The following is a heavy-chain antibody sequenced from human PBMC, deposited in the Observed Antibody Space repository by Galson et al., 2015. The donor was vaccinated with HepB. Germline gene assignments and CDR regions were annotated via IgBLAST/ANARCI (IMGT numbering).Heavy chain of an antibody. CDR2: ISGSSNTI. J-gene: IGHJ4*02. D-gene: IGHD5-18*01. CDR3: ARAPAGRGYNFYYFDY. Sequence: SLRLSCAASGFTFSAYSINWVRQAPGKGLEWISYISGSSNTIYYADSVKGRFTISSDNAKNTLYLQLNSLRDDDTAVYYCARAPAGRGYNFYYFDYWGQGTLVTVSS. CDR1: GFTFSAYS. V-gene: IGHV3-48*02.